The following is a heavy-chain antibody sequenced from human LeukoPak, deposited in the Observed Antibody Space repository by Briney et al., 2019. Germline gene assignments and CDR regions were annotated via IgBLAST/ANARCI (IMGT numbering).Heavy chain of an antibody. Sequence: GGSLRLSCAASGFTFSSYWMHWVRQAPGKGLVWVSRINSDGSSTSYADSVKGRFTISRDNAKNTLYLQMNSLRAEDTAAYFCARDGEYGDYDYWGQGTLVTVSS. CDR2: INSDGSST. CDR1: GFTFSSYW. D-gene: IGHD4-17*01. CDR3: ARDGEYGDYDY. J-gene: IGHJ4*02. V-gene: IGHV3-74*01.